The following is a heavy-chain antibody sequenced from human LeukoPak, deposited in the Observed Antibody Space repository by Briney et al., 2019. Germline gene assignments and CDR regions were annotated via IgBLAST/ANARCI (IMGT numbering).Heavy chain of an antibody. V-gene: IGHV1-46*01. J-gene: IGHJ4*02. CDR1: GYTFTSYY. Sequence: GASVKVSCKASGYTFTSYYMHWVRQAPGQGLEWMGIINPSGGSTSYAQKFQGRVTMTRDTSTSSVYMELSSLRSEDTAVYYCARRGYVYLPLDYWGQGTLVTVSS. CDR2: INPSGGST. D-gene: IGHD5-12*01. CDR3: ARRGYVYLPLDY.